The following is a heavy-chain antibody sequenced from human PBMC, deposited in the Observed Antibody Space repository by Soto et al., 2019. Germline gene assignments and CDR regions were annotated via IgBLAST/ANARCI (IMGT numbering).Heavy chain of an antibody. Sequence: SETLSLTCTVSGGSISSSSYYWGWIRQPPGKGLEWIGSIYYSGSTYYNPSLKSRVTISVDTSKNQFSLKLSSVTAAVTAVYYCARQPPLLNWFDPWGQGTLVTVSS. CDR3: ARQPPLLNWFDP. V-gene: IGHV4-39*01. CDR1: GGSISSSSYY. J-gene: IGHJ5*02. CDR2: IYYSGST.